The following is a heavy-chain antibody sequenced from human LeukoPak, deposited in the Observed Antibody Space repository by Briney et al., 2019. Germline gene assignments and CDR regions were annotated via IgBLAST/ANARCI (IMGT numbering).Heavy chain of an antibody. CDR3: APLYDHADY. V-gene: IGHV3-21*01. Sequence: GGSLRLSCAASGFTFSSYSMNWVRQAPGKGLEWVSSISSSSSYIYYADSVKGRFSISRDNAKNSLYLQVNSLRAEDTAVYYCAPLYDHADYWGQGTLVTVSS. D-gene: IGHD5/OR15-5a*01. J-gene: IGHJ4*02. CDR2: ISSSSSYI. CDR1: GFTFSSYS.